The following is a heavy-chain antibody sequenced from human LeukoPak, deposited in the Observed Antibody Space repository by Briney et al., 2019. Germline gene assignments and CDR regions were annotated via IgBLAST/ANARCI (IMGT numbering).Heavy chain of an antibody. CDR2: IKQDGSET. V-gene: IGHV3-7*03. D-gene: IGHD3-22*01. J-gene: IGHJ4*02. CDR3: ARDKGDYDTSGSLFVF. Sequence: GGSLRLSCAASGFIFSRYWMSWDRQSPRKGLEWVANIKQDGSETYYVDSVKGRFTIFRDNARNSLYLQMNILRPEDTAVYYCARDKGDYDTSGSLFVFGGQGTLVTVSS. CDR1: GFIFSRYW.